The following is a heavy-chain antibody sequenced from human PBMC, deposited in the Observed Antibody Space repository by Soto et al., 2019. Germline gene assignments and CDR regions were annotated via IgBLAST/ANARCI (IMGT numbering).Heavy chain of an antibody. Sequence: PGGSPRLSCAASGLTFNDYYMSWVRQAPGKGLEWVSYISPSGGTIYHADSVKGRFTISRDNAKNSLSLQMNSLTAEDTAVYYCARLGQFDYWGQGTLVTVSS. J-gene: IGHJ4*02. CDR3: ARLGQFDY. V-gene: IGHV3-11*01. D-gene: IGHD7-27*01. CDR1: GLTFNDYY. CDR2: ISPSGGTI.